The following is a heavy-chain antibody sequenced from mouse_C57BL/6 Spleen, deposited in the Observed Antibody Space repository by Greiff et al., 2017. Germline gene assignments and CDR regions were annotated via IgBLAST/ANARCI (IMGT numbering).Heavy chain of an antibody. V-gene: IGHV1-69*01. CDR2: IDPSDSYT. CDR1: GYTFTSYW. D-gene: IGHD2-12*01. Sequence: QVQLQQSGAELVMPGASVKLSCKASGYTFTSYWMHWVKQRPGQGLEWIGEIDPSDSYTNYNQKFKGKSTLTVDKSSSTAYMQLSSLTSEDSAVYYCARWGYYIDYWGQGTTLTVSS. J-gene: IGHJ2*01. CDR3: ARWGYYIDY.